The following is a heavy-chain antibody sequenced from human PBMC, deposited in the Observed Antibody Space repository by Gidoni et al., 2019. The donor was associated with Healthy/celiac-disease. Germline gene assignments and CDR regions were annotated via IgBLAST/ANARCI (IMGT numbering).Heavy chain of an antibody. CDR1: GGSVSSGSYY. CDR2: IYYSGSI. V-gene: IGHV4-61*01. D-gene: IGHD4-4*01. J-gene: IGHJ5*02. Sequence: QVQLQESGPGLVKPSETLSLTCTVSGGSVSSGSYYWSWIRQPPGKGLEWIGFIYYSGSINYNPSLKSRVTMSVDTSKNQFSLKLSSVTAADTAVYYCARDNYPGWFDPWGQGTLVTVSS. CDR3: ARDNYPGWFDP.